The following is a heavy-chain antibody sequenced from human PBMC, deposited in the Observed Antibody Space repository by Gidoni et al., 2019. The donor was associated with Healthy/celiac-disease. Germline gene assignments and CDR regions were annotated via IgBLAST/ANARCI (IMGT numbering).Heavy chain of an antibody. D-gene: IGHD4-17*01. CDR3: ARGGGDDAFDI. J-gene: IGHJ3*02. CDR1: GFPFSSYD. V-gene: IGHV3-13*01. CDR2: IGTAGDT. Sequence: EVQLVESGGGLVQPGGSLRLTCAASGFPFSSYDMHWVRPATGKGLEWVSAIGTAGDTYYPGSVKGRFTISRENAKNSLYLQMNSLRAGDTAVYYCARGGGDDAFDIWGQGTMVTVSS.